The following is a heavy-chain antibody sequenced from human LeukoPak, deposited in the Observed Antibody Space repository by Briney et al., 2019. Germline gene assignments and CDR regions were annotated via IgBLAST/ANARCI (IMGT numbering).Heavy chain of an antibody. CDR1: GFTFSSYS. CDR2: ISSSSSYI. V-gene: IGHV3-21*01. D-gene: IGHD3-16*02. CDR3: ARAGMITFGGVIVYWFDP. Sequence: GGSLRLSCAASGFTFSSYSMNWVRQAPGKGLEWVSSISSSSSYIYYADSVKGRFTISRDNAKNSLYLQMNSLRAEDTAVYYCARAGMITFGGVIVYWFDPWGRGTLVTVSS. J-gene: IGHJ5*02.